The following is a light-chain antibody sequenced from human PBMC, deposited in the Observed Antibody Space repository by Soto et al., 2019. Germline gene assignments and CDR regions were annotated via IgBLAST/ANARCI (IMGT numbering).Light chain of an antibody. J-gene: IGKJ5*01. CDR3: QQRSNWPIT. V-gene: IGKV3D-20*02. CDR2: GAS. CDR1: QSVSNNY. Sequence: EIVLTQSPGTLSLSPGERATLSCRASQSVSNNYLAWYQQKPGQAPRLVIYGASSRATGIPARFSGSGSGTDFTLTISSLEPEDFAVYYCQQRSNWPITFGQGTRLEIK.